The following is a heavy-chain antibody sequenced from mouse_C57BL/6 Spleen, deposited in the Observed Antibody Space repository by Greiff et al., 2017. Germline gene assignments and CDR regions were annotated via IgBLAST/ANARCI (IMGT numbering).Heavy chain of an antibody. CDR3: ARFLGYWGAMDY. CDR1: GYSFTSYY. Sequence: QVQLQQSGPELVKPGASVKISCKASGYSFTSYYIHWVKQRPGQGLEWIGWIYPGSGNTKYNEKFKGKATLTADTSSSTAYMQLSSLTSEDSAVYYCARFLGYWGAMDYWGQGTSVTVSS. J-gene: IGHJ4*01. CDR2: IYPGSGNT. D-gene: IGHD2-3*01. V-gene: IGHV1-66*01.